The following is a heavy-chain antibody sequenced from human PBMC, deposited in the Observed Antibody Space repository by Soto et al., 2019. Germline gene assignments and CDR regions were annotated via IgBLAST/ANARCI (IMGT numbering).Heavy chain of an antibody. CDR1: GFTFSSYA. Sequence: GGSLRLSCAASGFTFSSYAMSWVHQAPGKGLEWVSAISGSGGSTYYADSVXGRXXXSRDNSKNTLYLQMNSLRAEDTAVYYWXXDDRYYGWGSYNWFDPWGQGTLVTVSS. CDR3: XXDDRYYGWGSYNWFDP. J-gene: IGHJ5*02. D-gene: IGHD3-10*01. CDR2: ISGSGGST. V-gene: IGHV3-23*01.